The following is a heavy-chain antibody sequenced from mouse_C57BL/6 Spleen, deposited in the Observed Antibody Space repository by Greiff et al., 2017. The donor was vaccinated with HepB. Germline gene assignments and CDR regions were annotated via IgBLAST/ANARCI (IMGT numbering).Heavy chain of an antibody. Sequence: QVQLQQSGAELARPGASVKMSCKASGYTFTCYTMNWVKQRPGKGLEWIGYINPSSGYTKYNQNFKDKATLTAVKSSSTAYLQLSKLTSGYSAVYYCAKCYGSRDWYFDVWGTGTTVTVSS. CDR2: INPSSGYT. CDR1: GYTFTCYT. J-gene: IGHJ1*03. D-gene: IGHD1-1*01. V-gene: IGHV1-4*01. CDR3: AKCYGSRDWYFDV.